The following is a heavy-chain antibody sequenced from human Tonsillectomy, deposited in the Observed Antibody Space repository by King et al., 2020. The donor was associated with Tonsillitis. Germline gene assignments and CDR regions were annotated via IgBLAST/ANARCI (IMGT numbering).Heavy chain of an antibody. D-gene: IGHD2-21*01. J-gene: IGHJ4*02. V-gene: IGHV3-72*01. CDR3: VRVRHNDGEDYYLDY. CDR1: GFTFSDQY. CDR2: SRNKASSYST. Sequence: QLVESGGGLVQPGGSLRVYCAASGFTFSDQYMDWVRQAPGKGLEWVGRSRNKASSYSTEYAASVKGRFTISRDESKNSLYLHMNSLKTEDTALYYCVRVRHNDGEDYYLDYWGQGTLVTVTS.